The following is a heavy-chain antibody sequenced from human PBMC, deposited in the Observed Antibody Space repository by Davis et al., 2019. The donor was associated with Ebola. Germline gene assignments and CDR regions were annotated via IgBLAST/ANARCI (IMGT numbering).Heavy chain of an antibody. V-gene: IGHV3-21*01. CDR3: TRDFDWDGGY. D-gene: IGHD3-16*01. CDR1: GFTFSTYT. Sequence: GESLKISCAASGFTFSTYTMNWVRQAPGKGLEWVSSISSGSYYIYYADSLKGRFTISRDNAKNSLYLQMNSLRVEDAAVYYCTRDFDWDGGYWGQGTLVTVSP. CDR2: ISSGSYYI. J-gene: IGHJ4*02.